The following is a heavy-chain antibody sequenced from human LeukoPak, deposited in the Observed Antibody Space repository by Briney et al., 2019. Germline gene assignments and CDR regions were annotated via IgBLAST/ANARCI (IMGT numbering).Heavy chain of an antibody. CDR3: ARGRDTAMVIER. J-gene: IGHJ4*02. D-gene: IGHD5-18*01. Sequence: SQTLSLTCTVSGGSISSGGYYWSWIRQPPGKGLEWIGYIYYSGSTYYNPSLKSRVTISVDTSKNQFSLKLSSATAADTAVYYCARGRDTAMVIERWGQGTLVTVSS. CDR1: GGSISSGGYY. V-gene: IGHV4-30-4*01. CDR2: IYYSGST.